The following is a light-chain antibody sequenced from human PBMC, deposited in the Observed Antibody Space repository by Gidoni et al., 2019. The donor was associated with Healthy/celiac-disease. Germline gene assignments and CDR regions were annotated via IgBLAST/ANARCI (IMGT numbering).Light chain of an antibody. V-gene: IGLV4-69*01. Sequence: HSSYAIAWHQQQPEKGPRYLMKLNSDGSHSKGDGIPDRFSGSSSGAERYLTISSLQSEDEADYYCQTWGTGIRVFGGGTKLTGL. J-gene: IGLJ3*02. CDR1: HSSYA. CDR2: LNSDGSH. CDR3: QTWGTGIRV.